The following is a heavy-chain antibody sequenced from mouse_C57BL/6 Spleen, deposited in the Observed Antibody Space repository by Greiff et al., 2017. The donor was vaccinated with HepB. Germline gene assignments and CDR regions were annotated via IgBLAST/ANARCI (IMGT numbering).Heavy chain of an antibody. CDR3: ARVDSRYTMDY. V-gene: IGHV1-61*01. Sequence: VQLQQPGAELVRPGSSVKLSCKASGYTFTSYWMDWVKQRPGQGLEWIGSIYPSDSETHYNQKFKDKATLTVDKSSSTAYMQLSSLTSEDSAVYYCARVDSRYTMDYWGQGTTVTVSS. J-gene: IGHJ4*01. CDR2: IYPSDSET. D-gene: IGHD6-1*01. CDR1: GYTFTSYW.